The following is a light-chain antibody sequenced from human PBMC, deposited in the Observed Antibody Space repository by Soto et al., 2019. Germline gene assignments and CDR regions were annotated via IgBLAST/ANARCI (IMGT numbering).Light chain of an antibody. CDR3: QQSYTTTYT. V-gene: IGKV1-39*01. CDR1: QSISKY. Sequence: DLQMTLSPSSLSASIGARVTITCRASQSISKYLIWYQQKPGKAPKVLIYDVYSLQSGVPSRFSGSGYGTDFTLTITSLQPEDFGTYYCQQSYTTTYTFGQGTKVEIK. J-gene: IGKJ2*01. CDR2: DVY.